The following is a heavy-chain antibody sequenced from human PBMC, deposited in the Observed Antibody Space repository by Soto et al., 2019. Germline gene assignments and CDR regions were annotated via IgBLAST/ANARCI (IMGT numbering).Heavy chain of an antibody. CDR2: IDGVGAGT. CDR3: TTVFEY. V-gene: IGHV3-74*01. CDR1: GFTFTNYR. J-gene: IGHJ4*01. Sequence: DVQLGQFGGGSVQPGGSLRLSCAASGFTFTNYRMHWVRQVPGKGLVWVSRIDGVGAGTSYSVSVRGRFTISRDNAENMLYLQLNSLRAEDTDVYYCTTVFEYWGHRTLVTVSS.